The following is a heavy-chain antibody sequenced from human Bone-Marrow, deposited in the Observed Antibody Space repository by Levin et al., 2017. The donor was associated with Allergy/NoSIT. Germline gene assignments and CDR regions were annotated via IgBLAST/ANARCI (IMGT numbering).Heavy chain of an antibody. J-gene: IGHJ2*01. V-gene: IGHV3-48*02. CDR2: ITLSSDTK. Sequence: GGSLRLSCAASGFRFSTYTMNWVRQAPGKGLEWISYITLSSDTKYYADSVKGRFTISRDNAKNSLYLHMSSLRDNDTAVYYCARDQHWYFDLWGRGTPVTVSS. CDR3: ARDQHWYFDL. CDR1: GFRFSTYT.